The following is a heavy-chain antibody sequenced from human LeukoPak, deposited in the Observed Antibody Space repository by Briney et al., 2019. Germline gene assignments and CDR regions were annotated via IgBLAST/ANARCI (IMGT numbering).Heavy chain of an antibody. CDR3: AKQFLWFGELSHFDY. CDR2: IRSDGNYK. V-gene: IGHV3-30*02. Sequence: GGSLRLSCAASGFTFGSYGMHWVRQAPGKGLEWVAFIRSDGNYKYYADSVKGRFTISRDNSKNTLYVQMNSLRAEDTAVYYCAKQFLWFGELSHFDYWGQGTLVTVSS. J-gene: IGHJ4*02. D-gene: IGHD3-10*01. CDR1: GFTFGSYG.